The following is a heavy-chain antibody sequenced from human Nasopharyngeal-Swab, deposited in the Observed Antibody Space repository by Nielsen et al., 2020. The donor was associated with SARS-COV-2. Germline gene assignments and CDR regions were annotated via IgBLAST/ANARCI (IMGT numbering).Heavy chain of an antibody. CDR1: GYTFSSYA. V-gene: IGHV3-23*01. J-gene: IGHJ6*03. Sequence: GGSLRLSCAASGYTFSSYAMSWVRQAPGKGLEWVSTSASDDNTFYADSVKGRFTISRDKSKSTVHLQMNSLRAEDTAVYFCAKVRFSMYFFDMDVWGQGTTVTVSS. D-gene: IGHD3-3*01. CDR3: AKVRFSMYFFDMDV. CDR2: SASDDNT.